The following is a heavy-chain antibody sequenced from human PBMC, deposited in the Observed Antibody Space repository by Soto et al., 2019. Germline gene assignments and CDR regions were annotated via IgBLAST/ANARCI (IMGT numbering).Heavy chain of an antibody. CDR1: GGSISSSSYY. CDR2: IYYSGST. D-gene: IGHD3-16*01. Sequence: TSETLSLTCTVSGGSISSSSYYWGWIRQPPGKGLEWIGCIYYSGSTYYNPSLKSRVTISVDTSKNQFSLKLSSVTAADTAVYYCARAYWGSYPLAEPYYFDYWGQGTLVTVSS. V-gene: IGHV4-39*07. CDR3: ARAYWGSYPLAEPYYFDY. J-gene: IGHJ4*02.